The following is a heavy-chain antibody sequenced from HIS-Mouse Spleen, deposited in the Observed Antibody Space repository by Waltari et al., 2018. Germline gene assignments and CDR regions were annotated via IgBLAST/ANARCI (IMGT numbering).Heavy chain of an antibody. D-gene: IGHD6-13*01. CDR2: IYYSGST. V-gene: IGHV4-39*07. CDR1: GGSISSSCYS. J-gene: IGHJ2*01. Sequence: QLQMQESGPGLVKPSETLSLTCTASGGSISSSCYSWGWIRQPPGKGLECIGSIYYSGSTYYNPSLKSRVTISVDTSKNQFSLKLSSVTAADTAVYYCAREIPYSSSWYDWYFDLWGRGTLVTVSS. CDR3: AREIPYSSSWYDWYFDL.